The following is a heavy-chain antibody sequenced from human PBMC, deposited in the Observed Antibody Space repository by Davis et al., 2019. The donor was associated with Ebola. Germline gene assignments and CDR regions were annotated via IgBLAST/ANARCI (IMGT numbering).Heavy chain of an antibody. CDR1: GFTFSNAW. CDR3: TTVGYCTNGVCFDYYYYGMDV. J-gene: IGHJ6*02. CDR2: IKSKTDGGTT. V-gene: IGHV3-15*01. D-gene: IGHD2-8*01. Sequence: GESLKISCAASGFTFSNAWMSWVRQAPGKGLEWVGRIKSKTDGGTTDYAAPVKGRFTISRDDSKNTLYLQMNSLKTEDTAVYYCTTVGYCTNGVCFDYYYYGMDVWGQGTTVTVSS.